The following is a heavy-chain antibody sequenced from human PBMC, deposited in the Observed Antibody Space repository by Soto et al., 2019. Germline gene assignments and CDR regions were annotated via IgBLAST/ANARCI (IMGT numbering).Heavy chain of an antibody. J-gene: IGHJ4*02. CDR3: ARRDKYGDYTLPFDY. CDR1: GGSISSSSYY. CDR2: IYYSGST. D-gene: IGHD4-17*01. V-gene: IGHV4-39*01. Sequence: QLQLQESGPGLVKPSETLSLTCTVSGGSISSSSYYWGWIRQPPGKGLEWIGSIYYSGSTYYNPSLKSRVTISVDTSKNQFSLKLSSVTAADTAVYYCARRDKYGDYTLPFDYWGQGTLVTVSS.